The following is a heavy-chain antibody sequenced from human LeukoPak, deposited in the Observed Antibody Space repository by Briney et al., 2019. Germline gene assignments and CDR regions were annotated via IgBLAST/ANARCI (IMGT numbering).Heavy chain of an antibody. D-gene: IGHD3-22*01. CDR2: MNPNSGGT. Sequence: ASVKVSCKASGYTFTSYDINWVRQATGQGLEWMGWMNPNSGGTNYAQKFQGRVTMTRDTSISTAYMELSRLRSDDTAVYYCARVRSYYDSTGAFDIWGQGTMVTVSS. J-gene: IGHJ3*02. CDR3: ARVRSYYDSTGAFDI. CDR1: GYTFTSYD. V-gene: IGHV1-2*02.